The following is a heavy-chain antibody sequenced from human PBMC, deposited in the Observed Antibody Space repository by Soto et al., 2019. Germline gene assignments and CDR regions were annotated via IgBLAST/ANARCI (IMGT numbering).Heavy chain of an antibody. D-gene: IGHD3-3*01. CDR1: GFTFSDHY. CDR2: TRNKANSYTT. Sequence: GGSLRLSCAASGFTFSDHYMDWVRQAPGKGPEWLGRTRNKANSYTTEYAASVKGRFSISRDDSKNSLYLQMNSLRTEDTAVYYCTRSIAISGPYGMDVWGQGTTVTVSS. J-gene: IGHJ6*02. V-gene: IGHV3-72*01. CDR3: TRSIAISGPYGMDV.